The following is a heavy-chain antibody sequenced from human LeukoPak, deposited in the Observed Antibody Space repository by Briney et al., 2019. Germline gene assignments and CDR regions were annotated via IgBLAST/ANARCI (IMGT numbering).Heavy chain of an antibody. CDR2: ISSSSSTI. CDR3: ARDRSGSYHMDY. Sequence: GGSLRLSCAASGFTFDDYGMNWVRQAPGKGLEWVSYISSSSSTIYYADSVKGRFTISRDNAKNSLYLQMNSLRDEDTAVYYCARDRSGSYHMDYWGQGALVAVSS. CDR1: GFTFDDYG. D-gene: IGHD3-10*01. J-gene: IGHJ4*02. V-gene: IGHV3-48*02.